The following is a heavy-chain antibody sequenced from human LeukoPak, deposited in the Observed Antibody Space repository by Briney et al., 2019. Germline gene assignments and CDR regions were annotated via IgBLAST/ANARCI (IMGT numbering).Heavy chain of an antibody. CDR2: ISGSGDTI. CDR1: GFTFSDYY. V-gene: IGHV3-11*01. Sequence: GGSLRLSCAASGFTFSDYYMIWIRQAPGSGLEWISFISGSGDTIYYADSVKGRFTISRDNAKNALYLQMNSLRAEDSAVYYCARRTYYNFWSGYPTSYYYYYYMDVWGKGTTVTVSS. J-gene: IGHJ6*03. CDR3: ARRTYYNFWSGYPTSYYYYYYMDV. D-gene: IGHD3-3*01.